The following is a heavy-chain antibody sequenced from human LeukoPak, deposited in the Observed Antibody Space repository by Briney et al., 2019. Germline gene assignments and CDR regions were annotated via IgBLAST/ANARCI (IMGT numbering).Heavy chain of an antibody. CDR2: IKSKTDGGTT. V-gene: IGHV3-15*01. J-gene: IGHJ4*02. CDR3: TILGYCSSTSCNN. CDR1: GFTFSNAW. D-gene: IGHD2-2*02. Sequence: GGSLRLSCAASGFTFSNAWMSWVRQAPGKGLEWVGRIKSKTDGGTTDYAAPVKGRFTISRDDSKNTLYLRMNSLKTEDTAVYYCTILGYCSSTSCNNWGQGTLVTVSS.